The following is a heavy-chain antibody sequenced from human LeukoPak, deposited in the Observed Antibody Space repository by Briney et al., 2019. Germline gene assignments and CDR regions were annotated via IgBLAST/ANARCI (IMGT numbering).Heavy chain of an antibody. V-gene: IGHV3-11*01. CDR2: ISSSGSTI. CDR1: GFTFSDYY. Sequence: GGSRRLSCAASGFTFSDYYMSWIRQAPGKGLEWVSYISSSGSTIYYAASVKGRFTISRDNAKNSLYLQMNSLRAEDTAVYYCARDREGYYDSSGYSDYWGQGTLVTVSS. J-gene: IGHJ4*02. D-gene: IGHD3-22*01. CDR3: ARDREGYYDSSGYSDY.